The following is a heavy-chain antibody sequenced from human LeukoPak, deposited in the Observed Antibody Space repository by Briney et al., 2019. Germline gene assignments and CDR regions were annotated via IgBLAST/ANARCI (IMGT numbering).Heavy chain of an antibody. CDR2: INPNSGGT. Sequence: WASVKVSCKASGYTFTGYYMHWVRQAPGQGLEWMGWINPNSGGTNYAQKFQGRVTMTRDTSISTAYMELSRLRSDDTAVYYCARDSCCSGGSCFSFGSCGWFDLWGQGTLVTVSS. CDR1: GYTFTGYY. CDR3: ARDSCCSGGSCFSFGSCGWFDL. V-gene: IGHV1-2*02. J-gene: IGHJ5*02. D-gene: IGHD2-15*01.